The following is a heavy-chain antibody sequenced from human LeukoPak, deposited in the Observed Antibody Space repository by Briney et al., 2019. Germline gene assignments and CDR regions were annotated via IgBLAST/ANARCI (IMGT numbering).Heavy chain of an antibody. J-gene: IGHJ4*02. CDR2: IKEDGSEK. V-gene: IGHV3-7*01. D-gene: IGHD5-18*01. CDR1: GFTFCSYW. Sequence: GGSLRLSCAASGFTFCSYWMSWVPQAPGKGLKWVADIKEDGSEKYYVDSVKGRFTISRDNAKNSLYLQMNSLRAEDTAVYYCARDTGSYGYWGQGTLVTVSS. CDR3: ARDTGSYGY.